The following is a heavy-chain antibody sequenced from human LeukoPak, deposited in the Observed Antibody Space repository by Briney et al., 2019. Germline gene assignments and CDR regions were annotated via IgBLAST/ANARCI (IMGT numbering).Heavy chain of an antibody. V-gene: IGHV1-24*01. Sequence: ASVKVSCKVSGYTLTELSMHWVRQAPGKGLEWMGGFDPEDGETIYAQKFQGRVTMTEDTSTDTAYMELSSLRSKDTAVYYCATGALGYYYDSSGYYYWGQGTLVTVSS. J-gene: IGHJ4*02. CDR3: ATGALGYYYDSSGYYY. CDR2: FDPEDGET. D-gene: IGHD3-22*01. CDR1: GYTLTELS.